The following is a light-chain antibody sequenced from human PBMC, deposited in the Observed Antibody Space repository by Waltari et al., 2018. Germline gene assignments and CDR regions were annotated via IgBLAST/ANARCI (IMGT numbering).Light chain of an antibody. CDR3: QQSYSTPYT. V-gene: IGKV1-39*01. Sequence: DIQMTQSPSSLSASVGDRVTISCRASQSITGYLNWYQQKPGQAPKLLVYTASSLQSGIPLRFSGSGSGTDFTLTISSLQPEDFANYYCQQSYSTPYTFGQGTKLEIK. CDR2: TAS. J-gene: IGKJ2*01. CDR1: QSITGY.